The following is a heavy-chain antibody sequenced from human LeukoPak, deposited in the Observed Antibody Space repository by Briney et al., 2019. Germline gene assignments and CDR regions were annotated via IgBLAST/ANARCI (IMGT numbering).Heavy chain of an antibody. V-gene: IGHV3-7*01. CDR3: ARRWSFDY. Sequence: PGGSLRLSCAASGFTFSTYWMTWFRQAPGKGLEGVANIKPDGGDKYYVDSVKGRFTISRDNAKNSLSLQMNSLRAEDTAVYYCARRWSFDYWGQGTLVTVSS. CDR2: IKPDGGDK. J-gene: IGHJ4*02. CDR1: GFTFSTYW. D-gene: IGHD3-3*01.